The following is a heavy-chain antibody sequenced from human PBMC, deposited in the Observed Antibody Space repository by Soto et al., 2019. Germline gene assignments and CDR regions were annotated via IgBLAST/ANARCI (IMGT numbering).Heavy chain of an antibody. V-gene: IGHV1-18*01. J-gene: IGHJ1*01. Sequence: SVKVSFKASGYTFTSYGISLLLHAPGQGLEWMGWISGYNGNTNYAQKLQGRVTMTTDTSTSTAYMELRSLRSDDTAVYYCARVSEWELPYFQHWGQGTLVTVSS. D-gene: IGHD1-26*01. CDR1: GYTFTSYG. CDR3: ARVSEWELPYFQH. CDR2: ISGYNGNT.